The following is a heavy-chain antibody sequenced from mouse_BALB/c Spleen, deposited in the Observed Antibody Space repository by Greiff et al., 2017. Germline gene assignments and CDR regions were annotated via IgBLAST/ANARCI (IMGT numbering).Heavy chain of an antibody. CDR2: IWSGGST. V-gene: IGHV2-2*02. J-gene: IGHJ4*01. D-gene: IGHD2-3*01. Sequence: QVQLQQSGPGLVQPSQSLSITCTVSGFSLTSYGVHWVRQSPGKGLEWLGVIWSGGSTDYNAAFISRLSISKDNSKSQVFFKMNSLQANDTARYYCARWLLRKGYAMDYWGQGTSVTVSS. CDR3: ARWLLRKGYAMDY. CDR1: GFSLTSYG.